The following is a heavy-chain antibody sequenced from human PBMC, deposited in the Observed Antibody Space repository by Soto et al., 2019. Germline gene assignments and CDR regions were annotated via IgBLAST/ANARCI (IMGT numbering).Heavy chain of an antibody. CDR2: IYYSGST. CDR1: SGSISSYY. J-gene: IGHJ4*02. D-gene: IGHD4-17*01. V-gene: IGHV4-59*01. Sequence: SETLSLTCTVSSGSISSYYWSWIRQPPGKGLEWIGYIYYSGSTIYNPSLKSRVTISVDTSKNQFSLRLSSVTAADTAVYYCARQQNYGDYAFEYWGQGTLVTVSS. CDR3: ARQQNYGDYAFEY.